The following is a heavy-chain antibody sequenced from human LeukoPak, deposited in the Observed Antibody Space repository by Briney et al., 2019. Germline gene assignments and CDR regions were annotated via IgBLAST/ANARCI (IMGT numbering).Heavy chain of an antibody. V-gene: IGHV3-21*01. CDR1: GFTFSSYS. D-gene: IGHD3-3*01. Sequence: PGGSLRLSCAASGFTFSSYSMNWVRQAPGKGLEWVSSISSSSSYIYYADSVKGRFTISRDNAKNSLYLQMNSLRAEDTAVYYCARDGIFGVVINWFDPWGQGTLVTVSS. CDR3: ARDGIFGVVINWFDP. J-gene: IGHJ5*02. CDR2: ISSSSSYI.